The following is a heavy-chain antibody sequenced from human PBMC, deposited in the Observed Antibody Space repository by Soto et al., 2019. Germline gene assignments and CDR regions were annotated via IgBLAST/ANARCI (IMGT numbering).Heavy chain of an antibody. V-gene: IGHV3-23*01. J-gene: IGHJ4*02. CDR1: GFTFTSYA. CDR3: AKGAGYSSGWYFDY. D-gene: IGHD6-19*01. CDR2: ISGSGGST. Sequence: EVQLLESGGGLVQPGGSLRLSCEASGFTFTSYAMSWVRQAPGKGLEWVSGISGSGGSTYYADSVKGRFTISRDNSKNTLYLQMNSLRAEDTAVYYCAKGAGYSSGWYFDYWGQGTLVIVSS.